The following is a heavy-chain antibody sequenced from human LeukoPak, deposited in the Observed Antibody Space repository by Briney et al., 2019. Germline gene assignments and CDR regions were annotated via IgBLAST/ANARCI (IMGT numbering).Heavy chain of an antibody. J-gene: IGHJ5*02. CDR1: GFTFSSYE. D-gene: IGHD3-22*01. CDR3: ARGGDSSPPKFDP. CDR2: ISSSGSTI. V-gene: IGHV3-48*03. Sequence: RGSLRLSCAASGFTFSSYEMNWARQAPGKGLEWVSYISSSGSTIYYADSVKGRFTISRDNAKNSLYLQMNSLRAEDTAVYYCARGGDSSPPKFDPWGQGTLVTVSS.